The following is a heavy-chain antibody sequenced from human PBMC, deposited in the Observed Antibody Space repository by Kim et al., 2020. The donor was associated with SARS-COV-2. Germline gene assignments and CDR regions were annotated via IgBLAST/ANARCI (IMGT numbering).Heavy chain of an antibody. D-gene: IGHD3-10*01. CDR3: ARDRYGSGSYYAPNYYYYGMDV. CDR1: GFTFSSYA. V-gene: IGHV3-30*04. Sequence: GGSLRLSCAASGFTFSSYAMHWVRQAPGKGLEWVAVISYDGSNKYYADSVKGRFTISRDNSKNTLYLQMNSLRAEDTAVYYCARDRYGSGSYYAPNYYYYGMDVWGQGTTVTVSS. CDR2: ISYDGSNK. J-gene: IGHJ6*02.